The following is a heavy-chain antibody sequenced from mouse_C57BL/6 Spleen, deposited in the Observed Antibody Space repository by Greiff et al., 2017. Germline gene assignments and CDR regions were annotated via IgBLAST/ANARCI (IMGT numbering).Heavy chain of an antibody. J-gene: IGHJ3*01. D-gene: IGHD2-4*01. V-gene: IGHV1-69*01. CDR1: GYTFTSYW. CDR3: ARRGDCDQLAY. Sequence: QVQLQQPGAELVMPGASVKLSCKASGYTFTSYWMHWVKQRPGQGLEWIGEIDPSDSYTNYNQKFKGKSTLTVDKSSSTAYMQLSSLTSEDSAVYYCARRGDCDQLAYWGQGTLVTVSA. CDR2: IDPSDSYT.